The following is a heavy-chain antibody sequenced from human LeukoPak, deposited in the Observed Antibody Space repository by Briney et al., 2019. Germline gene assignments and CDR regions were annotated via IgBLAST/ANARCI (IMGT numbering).Heavy chain of an antibody. V-gene: IGHV1-46*01. D-gene: IGHD3-10*01. CDR1: GYTFTSYY. J-gene: IGHJ4*02. CDR2: INPSGGST. Sequence: ASVKVPCKASGYTFTSYYMHWVRQAPGQGLEWMGIINPSGGSTSYAQKFQGRVTMTRDTSTSTAYMELSSLRSEDTAVYYCARGWYYGSGTRNEDYWGQGTLVTVSS. CDR3: ARGWYYGSGTRNEDY.